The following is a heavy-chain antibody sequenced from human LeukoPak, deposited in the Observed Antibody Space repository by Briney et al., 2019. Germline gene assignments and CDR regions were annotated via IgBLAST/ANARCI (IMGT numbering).Heavy chain of an antibody. J-gene: IGHJ6*01. Sequence: PSETLSLTCTVSGGSISSYYWSWIRQPPGKGLEWVGYIYYSGSTNYNPSLKSRVTISVDTSKNQFSLKLSSVTAAGTAVYYCARVIGSSGWYLHLGMDVWGKGTTVTVSS. CDR3: ARVIGSSGWYLHLGMDV. V-gene: IGHV4-59*01. D-gene: IGHD6-19*01. CDR1: GGSISSYY. CDR2: IYYSGST.